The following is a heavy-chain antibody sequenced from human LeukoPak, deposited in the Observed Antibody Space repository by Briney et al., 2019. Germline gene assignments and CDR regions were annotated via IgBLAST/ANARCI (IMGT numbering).Heavy chain of an antibody. CDR2: IHISGST. CDR3: ARDRVNYPYYFDY. Sequence: SETLSLTCNVSGGSISSYSWNWIRQPAGKGLEWIGRIHISGSTNYNPSLKSRVTMSVDTSMNQFSLKVTSVTAADTAVYYCARDRVNYPYYFDYWGQGTLVTVSS. D-gene: IGHD5-24*01. J-gene: IGHJ4*02. V-gene: IGHV4-4*07. CDR1: GGSISSYS.